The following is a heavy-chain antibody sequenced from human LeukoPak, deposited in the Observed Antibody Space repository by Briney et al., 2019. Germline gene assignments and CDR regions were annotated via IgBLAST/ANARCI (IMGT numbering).Heavy chain of an antibody. J-gene: IGHJ4*02. CDR2: ISGSGGST. V-gene: IGHV3-23*01. CDR3: AKDGGPLWFGELRPFDY. D-gene: IGHD3-10*01. Sequence: GGSLRLSCAASGFTVSSNYMSWVRQAPGKGLEWVSAISGSGGSTYYADSVKGRFTISRDNSKNTLYLQMNSLRAEDTAVYYCAKDGGPLWFGELRPFDYWGQGTLVTVSS. CDR1: GFTVSSNY.